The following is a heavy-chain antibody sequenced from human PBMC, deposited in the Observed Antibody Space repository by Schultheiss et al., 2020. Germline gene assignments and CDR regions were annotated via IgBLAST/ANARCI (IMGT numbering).Heavy chain of an antibody. CDR2: IYSCGST. CDR1: GFTFTSFG. CDR3: AKTGPVAVRMHYFDY. V-gene: IGHV3-23*03. Sequence: GGSLRLSCAASGFTFTSFGMSWVRQAPGKGLEWVSVIYSCGSTYYADSVKGRFTISRDNSKNTLYLQMNSLRAEDTAVYYCAKTGPVAVRMHYFDYWGQGTLVNVSS. J-gene: IGHJ4*02. D-gene: IGHD6-6*01.